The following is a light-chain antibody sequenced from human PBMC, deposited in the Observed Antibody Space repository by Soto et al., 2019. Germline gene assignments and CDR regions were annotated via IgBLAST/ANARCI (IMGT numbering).Light chain of an antibody. J-gene: IGLJ1*01. V-gene: IGLV2-14*01. CDR2: DVS. CDR3: SSYTSSSTRV. Sequence: QSVLTQPASVSGSPGQSITISCTGTSSDVGGYNYVSWYQQHPGKAPKLMIFDVSNRPSXXSNRFSGSKSGNTASLTISGLQAEDEADYYCSSYTSSSTRVFGTGTKVTVL. CDR1: SSDVGGYNY.